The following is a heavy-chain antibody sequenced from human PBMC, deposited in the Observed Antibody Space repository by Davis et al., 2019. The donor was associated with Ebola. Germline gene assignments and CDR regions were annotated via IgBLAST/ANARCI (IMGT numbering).Heavy chain of an antibody. CDR3: ARDGGPWSYCSSTSCYSLDYYYYGMDV. Sequence: AASVKVSCKASGYTFTSYGISWVRQAPGQGLEWMGWISAYNGNTTYAQKLQGRVTMTTDTSTSTAYMELRSLRSDDTAVYYCARDGGPWSYCSSTSCYSLDYYYYGMDVWGQGTTVTVSS. CDR2: ISAYNGNT. V-gene: IGHV1-18*01. D-gene: IGHD2-2*01. J-gene: IGHJ6*02. CDR1: GYTFTSYG.